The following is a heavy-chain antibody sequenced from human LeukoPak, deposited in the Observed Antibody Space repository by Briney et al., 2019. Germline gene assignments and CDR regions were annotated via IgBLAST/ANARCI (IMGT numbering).Heavy chain of an antibody. D-gene: IGHD3-16*02. J-gene: IGHJ6*02. CDR1: GFTFTNYW. CDR2: INADGSVE. Sequence: GALRLSCAASGFTFTNYWMAWVRQAPGKGLEWVANINADGSVEYLVDSVQGRFSISRDNAKDQLYLQMNSLRAEDTAVYYCATYRVSHGMDVWGQGTTVTVPS. CDR3: ATYRVSHGMDV. V-gene: IGHV3-7*01.